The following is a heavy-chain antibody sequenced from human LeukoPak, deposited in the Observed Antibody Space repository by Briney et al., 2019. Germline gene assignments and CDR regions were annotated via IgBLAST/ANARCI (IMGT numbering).Heavy chain of an antibody. D-gene: IGHD5-18*01. CDR3: AREIRGYSYGYSIHYFDY. J-gene: IGHJ4*02. Sequence: PGGSLRLSCAVSGFTFSSYAMSWVRQAPGRGLEWVSVISGSGSTTYYADSVQGRFTISRDNSKNTLHLHLNSLGVEDTAMYYCAREIRGYSYGYSIHYFDYWGQGTLVTVSS. CDR2: ISGSGSTT. CDR1: GFTFSSYA. V-gene: IGHV3-23*01.